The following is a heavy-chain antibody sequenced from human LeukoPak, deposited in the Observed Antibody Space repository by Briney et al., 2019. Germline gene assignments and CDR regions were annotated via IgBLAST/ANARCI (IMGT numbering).Heavy chain of an antibody. CDR3: ARGRGGYDFHYYYMDV. Sequence: ASVKVSCKASGYTFTSYDINWVRQATGQGLEWMGWMNPSSGNTGYAQKFQGRVTITRNTSISTAYMELSSLRSEDTAVYYCARGRGGYDFHYYYMDVWGKGTTVTVSS. CDR1: GYTFTSYD. J-gene: IGHJ6*03. CDR2: MNPSSGNT. D-gene: IGHD5-12*01. V-gene: IGHV1-8*03.